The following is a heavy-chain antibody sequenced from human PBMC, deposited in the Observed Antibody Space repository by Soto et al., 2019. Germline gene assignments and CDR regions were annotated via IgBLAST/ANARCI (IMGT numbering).Heavy chain of an antibody. CDR1: GYTFTNYY. D-gene: IGHD2-15*01. J-gene: IGHJ4*02. V-gene: IGHV1-46*01. CDR2: INYSGATP. CDR3: PRGARDVGTIGYFDS. Sequence: ASVKVSCKTSGYTFTNYYMHWVRQAPGQGLEWMGVINYSGATPTYAQKFQGRVTMTRDTSTSTVYVELSSLTSEDTAVYYCPRGARDVGTIGYFDSWGQGTLVTVSS.